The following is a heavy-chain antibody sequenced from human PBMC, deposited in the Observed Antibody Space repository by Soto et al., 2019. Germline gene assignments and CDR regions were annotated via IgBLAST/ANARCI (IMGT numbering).Heavy chain of an antibody. CDR1: GFTFSSYA. Sequence: LVGSLRLSCAASGFTFSSYATHWGRQAPGKGLEYVSAISSNGGSTYYADSVKGRFTISRDNSKNTLYLQMGSLRAEEMAVYYCARGPAGLFYFDYWGQGTLVTVSS. CDR2: ISSNGGST. D-gene: IGHD2-2*01. J-gene: IGHJ4*02. CDR3: ARGPAGLFYFDY. V-gene: IGHV3-64*02.